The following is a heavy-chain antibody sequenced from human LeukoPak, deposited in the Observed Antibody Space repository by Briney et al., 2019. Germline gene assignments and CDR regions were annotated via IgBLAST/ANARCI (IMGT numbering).Heavy chain of an antibody. V-gene: IGHV3-11*04. CDR2: ISSSGSTI. Sequence: GGSLRLSCAASGFTFSDYYMNWVRQAPGKGLEWVSYISSSGSTIYYADSVKGRFTISRDNAKNSLYLQMNSLRAEDTAVYYCARDRNTAMPTGFDYWGQGTLVTVSS. D-gene: IGHD5-18*01. CDR1: GFTFSDYY. J-gene: IGHJ4*02. CDR3: ARDRNTAMPTGFDY.